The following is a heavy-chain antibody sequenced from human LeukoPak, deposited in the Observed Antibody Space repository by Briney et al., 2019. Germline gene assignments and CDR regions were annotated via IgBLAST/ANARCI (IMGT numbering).Heavy chain of an antibody. D-gene: IGHD6-13*01. CDR1: GFSFSSYS. CDR2: ISTSSSTR. V-gene: IGHV3-48*04. Sequence: GGSLRLSCAASGFSFSSYSMNWVRQAPGKGLEWVSYISTSSSTRYYVDSVKGRFTVSTDNAKNTLYLQMDSLRAEDTAVYYCARGRLSSWYLDFWGQRTLVTVSS. J-gene: IGHJ4*02. CDR3: ARGRLSSWYLDF.